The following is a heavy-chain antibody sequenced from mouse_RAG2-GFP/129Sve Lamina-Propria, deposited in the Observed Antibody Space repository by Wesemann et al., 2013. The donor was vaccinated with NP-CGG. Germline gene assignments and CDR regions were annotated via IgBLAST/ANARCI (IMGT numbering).Heavy chain of an antibody. Sequence: EVQLQQSGPELVKPGASVKMSCKASGYTFTDYYMNWVKQSHGKSLEWIGRVNPNNGGTIYNQKFKGKATLTVDKSSSTAYMELRSLTSEDTAVYYCARREDYSFAYWGQGTLVTVSA. J-gene: IGHJ3*01. V-gene: IGHV1-18*01. CDR2: VNPNNGGT. CDR3: ARREDYSFAY. CDR1: GYTFTDYY. D-gene: IGHD1-1*01.